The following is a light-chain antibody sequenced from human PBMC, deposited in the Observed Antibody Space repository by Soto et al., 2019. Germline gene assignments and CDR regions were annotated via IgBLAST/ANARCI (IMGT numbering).Light chain of an antibody. CDR2: GAS. CDR3: QQYGSSPPYT. CDR1: QSVSSGY. Sequence: EIVLTQSPGTLSLSRGERATLSCRASQSVSSGYLAWYQKKPGQAPRLLIYGASSRATGIPDRFSGSGSGTDFTVTISRLEPEDFAVYYCQQYGSSPPYTFGQGTKLEIK. V-gene: IGKV3-20*01. J-gene: IGKJ2*01.